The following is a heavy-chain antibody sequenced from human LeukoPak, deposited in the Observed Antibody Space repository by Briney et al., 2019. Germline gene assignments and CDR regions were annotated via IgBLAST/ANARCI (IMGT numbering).Heavy chain of an antibody. J-gene: IGHJ4*02. Sequence: SVKVSCKASGGTFSSYAISWVRQAPGQGLEWMGGIIPIFATAHYAQKFQGRVTITADKSTSTAYMELSSLRSEDTAVYYCAYDFWSGYSLPDWGQGTLVTVSS. CDR1: GGTFSSYA. CDR3: AYDFWSGYSLPD. D-gene: IGHD3-3*01. CDR2: IIPIFATA. V-gene: IGHV1-69*06.